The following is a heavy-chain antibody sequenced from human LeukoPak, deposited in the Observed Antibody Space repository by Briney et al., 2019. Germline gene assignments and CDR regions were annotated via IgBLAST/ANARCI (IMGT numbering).Heavy chain of an antibody. D-gene: IGHD7-27*01. CDR1: GGSISSYY. J-gene: IGHJ4*02. Sequence: PSETLSLTCTVSGGSISSYYWSWIRQPPGKGLEWIGYIYYSGSTNYNPSLKSRVTISVDTSKNQFSLKLSSVTAADTAVYYCARASGETGDHDYWGQGTLVTVSS. V-gene: IGHV4-59*08. CDR2: IYYSGST. CDR3: ARASGETGDHDY.